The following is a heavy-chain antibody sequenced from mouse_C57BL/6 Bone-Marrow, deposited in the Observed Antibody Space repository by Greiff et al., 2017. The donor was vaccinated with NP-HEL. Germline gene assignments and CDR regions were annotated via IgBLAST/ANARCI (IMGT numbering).Heavy chain of an antibody. Sequence: LQESGAELARPGASVKLSCKASGYTFTSYGISWVKQRTGQGLEWIGEIYPRSGNTYYNEKFKGKATLTADKSSSTAYMELRSLTSEDSAVYFCARCYAGYYFDYWGQGTTLTVSS. V-gene: IGHV1-81*01. CDR1: GYTFTSYG. CDR3: ARCYAGYYFDY. D-gene: IGHD2-12*01. CDR2: IYPRSGNT. J-gene: IGHJ2*01.